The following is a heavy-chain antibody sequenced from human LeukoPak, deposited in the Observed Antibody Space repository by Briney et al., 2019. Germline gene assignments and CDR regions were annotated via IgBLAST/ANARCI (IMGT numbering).Heavy chain of an antibody. Sequence: GASVKVSCKASGYTFTSYGISWVRQAPGQGLEWMGWISAYNGNTNYAQKLQGRVTMTTDTSTSTAYMELRSLRSDDTAVYYCARDRGDWNPWSVNWFDPWGQGTLVTVSS. CDR3: ARDRGDWNPWSVNWFDP. J-gene: IGHJ5*02. CDR1: GYTFTSYG. CDR2: ISAYNGNT. V-gene: IGHV1-18*01. D-gene: IGHD1-1*01.